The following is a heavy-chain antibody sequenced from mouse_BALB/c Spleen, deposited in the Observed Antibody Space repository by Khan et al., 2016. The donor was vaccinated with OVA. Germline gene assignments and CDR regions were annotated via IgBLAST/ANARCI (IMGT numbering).Heavy chain of an antibody. CDR3: SRSGWAACAY. CDR1: GYTFTNYY. J-gene: IGHJ3*01. V-gene: IGHV1-53*01. D-gene: IGHD1-1*02. CDR2: INPSDGGT. Sequence: QVQLKQSGTELVKPGASVKLSCKTSGYTFTNYYMYWVKQRPGQGLEWIGGINPSDGGTIFNEKFKNKATLTVDRSSNTAYMQLSSLTSEDSAVYYCSRSGWAACAYWGQGTLVTVSA.